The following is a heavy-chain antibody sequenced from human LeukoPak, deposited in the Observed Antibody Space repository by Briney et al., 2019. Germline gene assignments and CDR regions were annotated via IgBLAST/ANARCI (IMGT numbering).Heavy chain of an antibody. J-gene: IGHJ3*02. CDR3: ATTFSRGGPADAFDI. CDR2: INPKSGVT. CDR1: GYTFADFH. Sequence: ASVKVSCKASGYTFADFHIHWVRQAPGQGLEWMGWINPKSGVTHSAQKFQGRVTMTRDLSIKTTFMDLRGLTSDDSAIFYCATTFSRGGPADAFDIWGHGTVVIVSS. V-gene: IGHV1-2*02.